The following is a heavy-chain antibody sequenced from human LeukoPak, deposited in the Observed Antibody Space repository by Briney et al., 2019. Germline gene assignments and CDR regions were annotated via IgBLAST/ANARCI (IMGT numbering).Heavy chain of an antibody. CDR2: ISGSGGST. CDR3: AKDTGGYSYGFDY. D-gene: IGHD5-18*01. J-gene: IGHJ4*02. V-gene: IGHV3-23*01. CDR1: GFTLSSYA. Sequence: GGSLRLSCAASGFTLSSYAMSWVRQAPGKGLEWVSAISGSGGSTYYADSVKGRFTISRDNSKNTLYLQMNSLRAEDTAVYYCAKDTGGYSYGFDYWGQGTLVTVSS.